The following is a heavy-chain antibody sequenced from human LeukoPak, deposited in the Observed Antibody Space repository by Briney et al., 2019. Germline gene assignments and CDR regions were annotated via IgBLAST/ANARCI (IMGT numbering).Heavy chain of an antibody. CDR2: IVPIFGTA. V-gene: IGHV1-69*06. D-gene: IGHD2-15*01. J-gene: IGHJ4*02. Sequence: SVKVSCKASGGTFTSYVISWVRQAPGQGLEWMGGIVPIFGTANYAQKFQGRVTITADKSTSTAYMELSSLRSEDTAVYYCARDVRGGCSGGSCYEQYFDYWGQGTLVTVSS. CDR1: GGTFTSYV. CDR3: ARDVRGGCSGGSCYEQYFDY.